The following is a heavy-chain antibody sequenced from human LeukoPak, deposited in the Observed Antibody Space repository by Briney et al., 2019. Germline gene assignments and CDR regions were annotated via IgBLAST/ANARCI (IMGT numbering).Heavy chain of an antibody. CDR3: AKSGWLLVSTISRTYYSDS. CDR1: GFTFSIYG. D-gene: IGHD5/OR15-5a*01. V-gene: IGHV3-23*01. CDR2: ICGRGETT. Sequence: GGSLRLSCAASGFTFSIYGMSWVRQAPGKGLEWISSICGRGETTYYADSVKGRFTISRDNSENTLYQQKNSLRADDTAMYYCAKSGWLLVSTISRTYYSDSWGQGTLVTVSS. J-gene: IGHJ4*02.